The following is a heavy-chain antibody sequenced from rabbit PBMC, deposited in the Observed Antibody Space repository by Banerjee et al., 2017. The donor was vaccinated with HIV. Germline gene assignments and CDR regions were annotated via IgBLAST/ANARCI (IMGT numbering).Heavy chain of an antibody. J-gene: IGHJ4*01. CDR3: ARDAGYAGSNL. V-gene: IGHV1S45*01. Sequence: QEQLEESGGGLVKPGGSLTLTCKASGFDFSSGYWICWVRQAPGKGLEWIGCVYGGSSGTTYYASWAKGRFTISKTSSTTVTLQMTSLTAADTATYFCARDAGYAGSNLWGPGTLFTVS. CDR1: GFDFSSGYW. CDR2: VYGGSSGTT. D-gene: IGHD4-2*01.